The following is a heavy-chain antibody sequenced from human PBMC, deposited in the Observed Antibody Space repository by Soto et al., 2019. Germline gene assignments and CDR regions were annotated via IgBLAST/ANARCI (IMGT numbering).Heavy chain of an antibody. Sequence: PGGSLRLSCAASGFSFSSDSIGWVRQAPGKGLEWVSSISSSGSFMNYADSVKGRFTISRDNAKNSLYLQMSGLKDEDTAVYYCARDPPTGTTLDWADSWGQGTLVTVSS. J-gene: IGHJ4*02. CDR1: GFSFSSDS. CDR2: ISSSGSFM. V-gene: IGHV3-21*01. CDR3: ARDPPTGTTLDWADS. D-gene: IGHD1-7*01.